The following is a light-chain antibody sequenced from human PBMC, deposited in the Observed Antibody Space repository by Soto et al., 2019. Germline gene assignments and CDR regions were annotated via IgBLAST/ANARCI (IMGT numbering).Light chain of an antibody. J-gene: IGKJ4*01. Sequence: VMTQSRLSLPVTPGEPASISCRSSQSILSSNGYNYVDWYLQKPGEPPQLLLFLGSSRASGVPDRFNGSGACTDFTPRITTVECEVVGVYYCMQLVRTPLPVGGGTRLDLK. CDR2: LGS. V-gene: IGKV2-28*01. CDR1: QSILSSNGYNY. CDR3: MQLVRTPLP.